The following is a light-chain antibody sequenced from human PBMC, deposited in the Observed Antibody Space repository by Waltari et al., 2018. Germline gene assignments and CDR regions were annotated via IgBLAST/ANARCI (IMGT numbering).Light chain of an antibody. CDR1: GSDIGYHNF. CDR3: SSYTSTNTII. CDR2: DVS. V-gene: IGLV2-14*03. J-gene: IGLJ2*01. Sequence: QSALAQSASVSGSPGQSITISCTGTGSDIGYHNFVSWYQQHPGKAPILLIFDVSRWSSVVSRRFSGSKSGNTASLTISGLQAEDEADYYCSSYTSTNTIIFGGGTKVTVL.